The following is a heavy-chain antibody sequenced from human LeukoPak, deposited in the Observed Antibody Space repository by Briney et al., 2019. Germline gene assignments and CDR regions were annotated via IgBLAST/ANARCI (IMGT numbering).Heavy chain of an antibody. D-gene: IGHD5-18*01. Sequence: GGSLRLSCAASGFTFSSYSMNWVRQAPGKGLEWVSSISSSSSYIYYADSVKGRFTISRDNAKNSLYLQMNSLRAEDTAVYYCARGYRGYSYVGLIDYWGQGTLVTVSS. J-gene: IGHJ4*02. CDR3: ARGYRGYSYVGLIDY. CDR1: GFTFSSYS. CDR2: ISSSSSYI. V-gene: IGHV3-21*01.